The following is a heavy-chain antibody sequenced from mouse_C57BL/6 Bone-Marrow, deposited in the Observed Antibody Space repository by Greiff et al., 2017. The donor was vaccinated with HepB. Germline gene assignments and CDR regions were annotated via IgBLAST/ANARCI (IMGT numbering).Heavy chain of an antibody. CDR3: ARDGYYAWFAY. CDR2: IYPRSGNT. D-gene: IGHD2-3*01. CDR1: GYTFTSYG. V-gene: IGHV1-81*01. J-gene: IGHJ3*01. Sequence: VQLQQSGAELARPGASVKLSCKASGYTFTSYGISWVKQRTGQGLEWIGEIYPRSGNTYYNEKFKGKATLTVDTSSSTAYMQLSSLTSEDSAVYYCARDGYYAWFAYWGQGTLVTVSA.